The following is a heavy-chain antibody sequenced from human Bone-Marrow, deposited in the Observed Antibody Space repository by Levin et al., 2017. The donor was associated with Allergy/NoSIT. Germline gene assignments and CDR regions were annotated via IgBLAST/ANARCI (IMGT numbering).Heavy chain of an antibody. J-gene: IGHJ4*02. CDR1: GGSLNFYY. Sequence: PSQTLSLTCEVYGGSLNFYYWTWIRQPPGKGLEWIGETNHNNRATYNPSLQSRVTISVDRSKNQISLRLTSVTAADTALYYCARNSLSAVSNPLDSWGQGTLVTVSS. V-gene: IGHV4-34*01. CDR2: TNHNNRA. CDR3: ARNSLSAVSNPLDS. D-gene: IGHD5/OR15-5a*01.